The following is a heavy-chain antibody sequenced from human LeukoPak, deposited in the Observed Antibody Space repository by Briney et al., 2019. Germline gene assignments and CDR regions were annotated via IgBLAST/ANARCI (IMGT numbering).Heavy chain of an antibody. D-gene: IGHD4-17*01. CDR3: ARGMTTVTTDDAFDI. J-gene: IGHJ3*02. Sequence: ASVKVSCKASGYTFTGYYMHWVRQAPGQGLEWMGWINPNSGGTNYAQKFQGRVTMTRDTSISTAYMELSRLRSDDTAVYYCARGMTTVTTDDAFDIWGQGTMVTVSS. CDR2: INPNSGGT. CDR1: GYTFTGYY. V-gene: IGHV1-2*02.